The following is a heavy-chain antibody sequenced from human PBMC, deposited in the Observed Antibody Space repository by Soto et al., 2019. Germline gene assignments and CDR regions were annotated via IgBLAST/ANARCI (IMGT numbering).Heavy chain of an antibody. CDR2: IGRRSDI. Sequence: GGSLRLSCEASGFSFSTYSMHWVRQAPGKGLEWVSSIGRRSDIYYADSVKGRFTISRDNAKNSLYLQMNSLRAEDTAVYYCARDREVPITMVRGVPSQINWFDPWGQGTLVTVSS. D-gene: IGHD3-10*01. V-gene: IGHV3-21*04. CDR3: ARDREVPITMVRGVPSQINWFDP. CDR1: GFSFSTYS. J-gene: IGHJ5*02.